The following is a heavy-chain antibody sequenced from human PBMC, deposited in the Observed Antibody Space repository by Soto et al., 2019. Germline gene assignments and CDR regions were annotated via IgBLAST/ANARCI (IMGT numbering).Heavy chain of an antibody. CDR1: GGSFSGYY. D-gene: IGHD5-12*01. CDR3: ARGGGYSGYDYATFDY. V-gene: IGHV4-34*01. J-gene: IGHJ4*02. Sequence: PSETLSLTCAVYGGSFSGYYWNWIRQPPGKGLEWIGEINHSGSTNYNPSLKSRLTISVDTSKNQFSLKLSSVTAADTAVYYCARGGGYSGYDYATFDYWGQGTLVTVSS. CDR2: INHSGST.